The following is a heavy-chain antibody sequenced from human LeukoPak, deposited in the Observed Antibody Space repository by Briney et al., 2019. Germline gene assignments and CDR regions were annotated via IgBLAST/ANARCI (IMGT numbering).Heavy chain of an antibody. CDR2: IYPGDSDT. CDR3: AREISSGPQGDWFDP. J-gene: IGHJ5*02. Sequence: GESLKISCRGSGYSFTSYWIGWVRQMPGKGLEWMGIIYPGDSDTRYSPSFQGQVTISADKSISTAYLQWSSLKASDTAMYYCAREISSGPQGDWFDPWGQGTLVTVSS. D-gene: IGHD3-22*01. V-gene: IGHV5-51*01. CDR1: GYSFTSYW.